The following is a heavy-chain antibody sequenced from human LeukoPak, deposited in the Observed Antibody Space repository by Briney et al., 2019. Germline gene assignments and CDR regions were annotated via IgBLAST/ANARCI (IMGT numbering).Heavy chain of an antibody. CDR2: ISSSGSTI. J-gene: IGHJ6*03. CDR1: GFTFSDFH. V-gene: IGHV3-11*01. CDR3: ARAPHYYYYYMDV. Sequence: GGFPRLSRAASGFTFSDFHMSLIRQAPGKGLGWVSYISSSGSTIHYADSVKGRFTISRHNAKNSLYLQMNSLRAEDTAVYYCARAPHYYYYYMDVWGKGTTVTVSS.